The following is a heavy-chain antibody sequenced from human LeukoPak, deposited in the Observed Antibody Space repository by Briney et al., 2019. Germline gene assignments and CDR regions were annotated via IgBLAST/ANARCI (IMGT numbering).Heavy chain of an antibody. CDR2: INHSGST. D-gene: IGHD6-19*01. V-gene: IGHV4-34*01. Sequence: SETLSLTCAVYGGSFSGYYWSWIRQPPGKGLEWIGEINHSGSTNCNPSLKSRVTISVDTSKNQFSLKMSSVTAADTAVYYCARETQWLGYYFDYWGQGTLVTVSS. J-gene: IGHJ4*02. CDR1: GGSFSGYY. CDR3: ARETQWLGYYFDY.